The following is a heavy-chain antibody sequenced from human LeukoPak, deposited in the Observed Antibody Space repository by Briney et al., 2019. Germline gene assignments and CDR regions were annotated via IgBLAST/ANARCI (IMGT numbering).Heavy chain of an antibody. Sequence: GGSLRLSCAASGFTVSSNYMSWVRQAPGQGLEWVASIKPDGNEKIYVDSVKGRFTVSRDNSENSLDLQMNSLRAEDTGVYYCARVRNYFGSGTSPLGYWGQGTLIIVSS. CDR3: ARVRNYFGSGTSPLGY. D-gene: IGHD3-10*01. J-gene: IGHJ4*02. CDR1: GFTVSSNY. V-gene: IGHV3-7*01. CDR2: IKPDGNEK.